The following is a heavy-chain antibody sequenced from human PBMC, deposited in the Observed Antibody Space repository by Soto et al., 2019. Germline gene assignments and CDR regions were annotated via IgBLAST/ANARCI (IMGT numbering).Heavy chain of an antibody. CDR3: ARGRTYYYGSGSPGKYGMDV. J-gene: IGHJ6*02. CDR2: INHSGST. CDR1: GGSFSGYD. Sequence: QVQLQQWGAGLLKPSETLSLTCAVYGGSFSGYDWSWIRQPPGKGLEWIGEINHSGSTNYNPSLKSRVTISVDTSKNQFSMKLISVTAADTAVYYCARGRTYYYGSGSPGKYGMDVWGQGTTVTVSS. V-gene: IGHV4-34*01. D-gene: IGHD3-10*01.